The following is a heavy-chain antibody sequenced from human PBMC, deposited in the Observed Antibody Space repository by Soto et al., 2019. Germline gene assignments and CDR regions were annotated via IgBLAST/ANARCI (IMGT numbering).Heavy chain of an antibody. CDR2: IFYRGSP. Sequence: QLQLKESGPGLVKPSETLSLTCSVSGGSISNLIYYWAWIRPPPGKGLGGMWSIFYRGSPYYNPSLKGRVTMAVDTSQNQFSLKLSSVTAADTAVYYCAGRTYLTSVEIFSGGLSGYNWVDPWGRGTMVTVSS. CDR1: GGSISNLIYY. D-gene: IGHD3-3*01. J-gene: IGHJ5*01. V-gene: IGHV4-39*01. CDR3: AGRTYLTSVEIFSGGLSGYNWVDP.